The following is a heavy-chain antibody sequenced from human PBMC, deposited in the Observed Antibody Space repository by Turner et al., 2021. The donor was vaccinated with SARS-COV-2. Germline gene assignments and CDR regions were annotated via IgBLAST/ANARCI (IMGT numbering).Heavy chain of an antibody. J-gene: IGHJ4*02. Sequence: QVQLVESGGGVVQPGRSLRSPCAGPGFTFSSYGMHWVRQAPGKGLEWVAVIWYAGSYKYYADSVKGRFTISRDNSKNTLYLQMNSLRAEDTALYYCARDGGTGTTFPFFDYWGQGTLVTVSS. V-gene: IGHV3-33*08. CDR3: ARDGGTGTTFPFFDY. CDR2: IWYAGSYK. CDR1: GFTFSSYG. D-gene: IGHD1-7*01.